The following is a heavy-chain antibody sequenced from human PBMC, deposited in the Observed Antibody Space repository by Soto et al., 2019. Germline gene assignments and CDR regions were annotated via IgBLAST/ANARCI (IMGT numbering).Heavy chain of an antibody. CDR2: ISYDRSNK. CDR1: GFTFSSYA. V-gene: IGHV3-30-3*01. Sequence: GGSLRLSCAASGFTFSSYAMHWVRQAPGKGLEWVAVISYDRSNKYYADSVKGRFTISRDNSKNTLYLQMNSLRAEDTAVYYCARDYTIFGVVISLLSYFDYWGQGTLVTVSS. D-gene: IGHD3-3*01. J-gene: IGHJ4*02. CDR3: ARDYTIFGVVISLLSYFDY.